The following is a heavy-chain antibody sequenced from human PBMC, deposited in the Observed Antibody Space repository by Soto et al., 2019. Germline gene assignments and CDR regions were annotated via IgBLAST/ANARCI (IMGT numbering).Heavy chain of an antibody. CDR1: GGSISSGGYY. J-gene: IGHJ4*02. D-gene: IGHD1-26*01. Sequence: QVQLQESGPGLVKPSQTLSLTCTVSGGSISSGGYYWSWIRQHPGKGLEWIGYIYYSGSTYYNPSLKSRGTISVDTSKNQLSLKLSSVAAADTAVYYCARVRGGGPFDDWGQGTLVIVSS. CDR2: IYYSGST. CDR3: ARVRGGGPFDD. V-gene: IGHV4-31*03.